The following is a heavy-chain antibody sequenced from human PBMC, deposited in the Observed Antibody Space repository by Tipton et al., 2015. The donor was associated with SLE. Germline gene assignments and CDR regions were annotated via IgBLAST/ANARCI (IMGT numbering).Heavy chain of an antibody. Sequence: TLSLTCTVSGGSISSYYWSWIRQPPGKGLEWIGYIYTSGSTNYNPSLKSRVTISVDTSKNQFSLMLTSVTAADTAVYYCANAGYFGPFDIWGQGTMVTVSS. D-gene: IGHD2/OR15-2a*01. CDR2: IYTSGST. V-gene: IGHV4-4*09. CDR1: GGSISSYY. CDR3: ANAGYFGPFDI. J-gene: IGHJ3*02.